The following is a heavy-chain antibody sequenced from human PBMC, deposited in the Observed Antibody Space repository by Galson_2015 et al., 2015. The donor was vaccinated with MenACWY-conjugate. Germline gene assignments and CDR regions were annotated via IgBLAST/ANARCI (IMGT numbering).Heavy chain of an antibody. CDR2: ISDSGAAT. CDR3: AKDVYMDF. V-gene: IGHV3-23*01. Sequence: SLRLSCAVSGFTFRQYAMSWVRQAPGTGLEWVAIISDSGAATHYIDSVKGRFTISRDNSKNTLYLQMSRLRAEDTALYYCAKDVYMDFWGKGTTVSVFS. CDR1: GFTFRQYA. J-gene: IGHJ6*03.